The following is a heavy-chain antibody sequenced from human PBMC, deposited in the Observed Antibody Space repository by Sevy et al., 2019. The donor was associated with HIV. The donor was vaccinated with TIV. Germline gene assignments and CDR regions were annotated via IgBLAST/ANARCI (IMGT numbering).Heavy chain of an antibody. CDR1: GDSVSSNSAA. Sequence: KQSQTLLTCAISGDSVSSNSAAWNWIRQSPSRGLEWLGRTYYRSKWYNDYAVSVKSRITINPDTSKNQFSLQLNSVTPEDTAVYYCARNPPYCSSTSCHFDYWGQGTLVTVSS. J-gene: IGHJ4*02. CDR2: TYYRSKWYN. CDR3: ARNPPYCSSTSCHFDY. D-gene: IGHD2-2*01. V-gene: IGHV6-1*01.